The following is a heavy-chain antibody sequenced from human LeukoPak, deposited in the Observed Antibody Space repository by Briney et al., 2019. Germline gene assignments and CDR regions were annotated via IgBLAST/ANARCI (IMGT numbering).Heavy chain of an antibody. D-gene: IGHD2/OR15-2a*01. CDR1: GGSFSGYY. Sequence: SETLSLTCAVYGGSFSGYYWSWIRQPPGKGLEWTGEINHSGSTNYNPSLKSRVTISVDTSKNQFSLKLSSVTAADTAVYYCASSGFPYLVDYWGQGTLVTVSS. CDR2: INHSGST. CDR3: ASSGFPYLVDY. V-gene: IGHV4-34*01. J-gene: IGHJ4*02.